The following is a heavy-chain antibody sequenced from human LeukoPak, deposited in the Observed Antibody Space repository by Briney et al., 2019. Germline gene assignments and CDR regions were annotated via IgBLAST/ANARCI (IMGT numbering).Heavy chain of an antibody. Sequence: GGSLRLSCAASGFTFSSYAMSWVRQAPGKGLEWVSVISGSGGSTYYADSVKGRFTISRDNSKSTLYLQMNSLRAEDTAVYYCAKGPFDTTGYSWLDPWGQGTLVTVSS. CDR1: GFTFSSYA. CDR2: ISGSGGST. D-gene: IGHD3-22*01. CDR3: AKGPFDTTGYSWLDP. J-gene: IGHJ5*02. V-gene: IGHV3-23*01.